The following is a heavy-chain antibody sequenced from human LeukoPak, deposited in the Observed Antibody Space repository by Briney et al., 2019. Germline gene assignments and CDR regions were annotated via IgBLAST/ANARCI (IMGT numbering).Heavy chain of an antibody. V-gene: IGHV4-34*01. CDR1: GGSFSGYY. Sequence: SETLSLTCAVYGGSFSGYYWSWIRQPPGKGLEWIGEINHSGSTNYNPSLKSRVTISVDTSKNQFSLKLSSVTAADTAVYYCARVFAFGSAAGTRGLDWFDPWGQGTLVTVSS. CDR3: ARVFAFGSAAGTRGLDWFDP. CDR2: INHSGST. D-gene: IGHD6-13*01. J-gene: IGHJ5*02.